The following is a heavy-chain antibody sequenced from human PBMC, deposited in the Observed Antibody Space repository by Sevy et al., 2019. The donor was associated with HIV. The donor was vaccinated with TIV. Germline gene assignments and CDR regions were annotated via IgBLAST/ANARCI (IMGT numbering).Heavy chain of an antibody. Sequence: GGSLRLSCAGSGFTFEDYALHWVRQAPGQGLEWVAGINWNSGSLDYADSVKGRFTISRDDAKNSLYLQMDTLRTEDTALYYCAKTPMTEGAPYFDFWGQGTLVTVSS. CDR3: AKTPMTEGAPYFDF. V-gene: IGHV3-9*01. D-gene: IGHD3-22*01. CDR2: INWNSGSL. CDR1: GFTFEDYA. J-gene: IGHJ4*02.